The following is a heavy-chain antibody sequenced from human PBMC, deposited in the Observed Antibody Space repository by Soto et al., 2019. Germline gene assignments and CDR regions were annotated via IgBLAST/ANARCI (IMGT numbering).Heavy chain of an antibody. CDR3: ARDLHDYVSFRFDP. CDR2: NTHSGRS. J-gene: IGHJ5*02. Sequence: SETLSLTCDVYGGSFSGHYWSWIRQSPGKGLEWIGENTHSGRSSYNPSLKSRVTISVDTSKNQFSLELTSLTAADTAVYYCARDLHDYVSFRFDPWGQGTLVTVSS. CDR1: GGSFSGHY. D-gene: IGHD3-16*01. V-gene: IGHV4-34*01.